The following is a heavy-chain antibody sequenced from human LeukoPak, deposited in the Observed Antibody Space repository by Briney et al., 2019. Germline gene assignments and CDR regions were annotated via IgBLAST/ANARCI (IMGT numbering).Heavy chain of an antibody. D-gene: IGHD3-10*01. V-gene: IGHV4-34*01. CDR2: INHSGST. J-gene: IGHJ4*02. CDR3: ARAGTRHGSGSYARY. CDR1: GGSFGGYY. Sequence: SETLSLTCAVYGGSFGGYYWSWIRQPPGKGLEWIGEINHSGSTNYNPSLKSRVTISVDTSKNQFSLKLSSVTAADTAVYYCARAGTRHGSGSYARYWGQGTLVTVSS.